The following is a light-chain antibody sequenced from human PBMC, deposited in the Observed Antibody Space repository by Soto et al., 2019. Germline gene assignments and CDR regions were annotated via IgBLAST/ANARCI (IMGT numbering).Light chain of an antibody. J-gene: IGLJ1*01. CDR2: EIN. V-gene: IGLV2-8*01. CDR1: SSDVGGYKY. Sequence: QSVLSQPPSAAGSPGQSVTISCTGTSSDVGGYKYVSWYQQHPGKAPKIMIYEINKRSSGVPDRFWGSKSGNTASLTISGLQAEDEAEYYCCSYAGTYYVFVTGTKVTVL. CDR3: CSYAGTYYV.